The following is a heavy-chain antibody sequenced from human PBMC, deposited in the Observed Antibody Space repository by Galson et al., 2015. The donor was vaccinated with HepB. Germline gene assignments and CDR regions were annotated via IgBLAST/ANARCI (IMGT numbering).Heavy chain of an antibody. D-gene: IGHD3-3*01. Sequence: SLRLSCAASGFTFSSYGMHWVRQAPGKGLEWVAVISYDGSNKYYADSVKGRFTISRDNSKNTLYLQMNSLKAEDTAVYYCAKDPGVLRRFLVSDNWFDPWGQGTLVTVSS. J-gene: IGHJ5*02. CDR3: AKDPGVLRRFLVSDNWFDP. CDR1: GFTFSSYG. CDR2: ISYDGSNK. V-gene: IGHV3-30*18.